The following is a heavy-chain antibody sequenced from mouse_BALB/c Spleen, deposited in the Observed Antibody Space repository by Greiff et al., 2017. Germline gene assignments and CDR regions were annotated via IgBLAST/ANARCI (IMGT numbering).Heavy chain of an antibody. CDR2: IYPGSGST. D-gene: IGHD1-1*02. J-gene: IGHJ3*01. CDR1: GYTFTSYW. CDR3: TRFGGNYEFAY. Sequence: LKQPGSELVRPGASVKLSCKASGYTFTSYWMHWVKQRHGQGLEWIGNIYPGSGSTNYDEKFKSKGTLTVDTSSSTAYMHLSSLTSEDSAVYYCTRFGGNYEFAYWGQGTLVTVSA. V-gene: IGHV1S22*01.